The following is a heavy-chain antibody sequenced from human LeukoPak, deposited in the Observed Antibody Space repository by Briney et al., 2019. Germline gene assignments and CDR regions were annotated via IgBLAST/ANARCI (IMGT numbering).Heavy chain of an antibody. V-gene: IGHV4-34*01. D-gene: IGHD3-16*02. CDR1: GGAFSGYY. CDR2: INHSGST. CDR3: ARGHPQHDYVWGSYRPYYYSYYMDV. Sequence: SETLSLTRAVYGGAFSGYYWGWIRHPPGEGLEWIGEINHSGSTHSTQSLKSRLTIPVDTSKNQYSQKLSSVTAPDTAVYYCARGHPQHDYVWGSYRPYYYSYYMDVWGKGTTVTVSS. J-gene: IGHJ6*03.